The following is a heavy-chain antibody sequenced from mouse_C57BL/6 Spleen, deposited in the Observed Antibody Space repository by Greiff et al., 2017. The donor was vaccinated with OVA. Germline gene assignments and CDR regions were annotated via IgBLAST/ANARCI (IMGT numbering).Heavy chain of an antibody. CDR1: GYAFSSYW. CDR2: IYPGDGDT. Sequence: QVHVKQSGAELVKPGASVKISCKASGYAFSSYWMNWVKQRPGKGLEWIGQIYPGDGDTNYNGKFKGKATLTADKSSSTAYMQLSSLTSEDSAVYFCARERAYYGSSRYYFDYWGQGTTLTVSS. CDR3: ARERAYYGSSRYYFDY. D-gene: IGHD1-1*01. J-gene: IGHJ2*01. V-gene: IGHV1-80*01.